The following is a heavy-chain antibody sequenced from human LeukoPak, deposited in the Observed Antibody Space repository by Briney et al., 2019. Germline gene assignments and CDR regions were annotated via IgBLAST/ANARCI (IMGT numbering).Heavy chain of an antibody. J-gene: IGHJ4*02. V-gene: IGHV3-30-3*01. CDR3: ARGGVESGYSSCWTRGYFDY. D-gene: IGHD6-13*01. Sequence: GGSLSLYCAASRFTFSCYAMDWLRPAPGKGLEWVVVISYGGSNKYYADCVKGRFTISRDNSKDTLHLQMNSLKAEDTAVYYCARGGVESGYSSCWTRGYFDYWGQRTLVTVSS. CDR2: ISYGGSNK. CDR1: RFTFSCYA.